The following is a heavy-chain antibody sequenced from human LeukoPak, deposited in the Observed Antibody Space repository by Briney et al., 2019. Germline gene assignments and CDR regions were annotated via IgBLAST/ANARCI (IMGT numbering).Heavy chain of an antibody. D-gene: IGHD2-21*01. Sequence: ASVKVSFTASGGTFSSYAISWVRQAPGQGLEWMGGIIPIFGTANYAQKFQGRVTITADESTSTAYMELSSLRSEDTAVYYCAREGAHIQAIDYWGQGTLVTVSS. CDR2: IIPIFGTA. CDR3: AREGAHIQAIDY. CDR1: GGTFSSYA. J-gene: IGHJ4*02. V-gene: IGHV1-69*01.